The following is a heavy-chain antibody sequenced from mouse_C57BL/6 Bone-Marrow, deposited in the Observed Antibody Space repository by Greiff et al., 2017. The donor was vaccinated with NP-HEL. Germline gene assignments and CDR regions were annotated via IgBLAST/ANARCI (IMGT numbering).Heavy chain of an antibody. CDR1: GFSFNTYA. J-gene: IGHJ1*03. V-gene: IGHV10-1*01. CDR2: IRSKSNNYAT. Sequence: EVQVVESGGGLVQPKGSLKLSCAASGFSFNTYAMNWVRQAPGKGLEWVARIRSKSNNYATYYADSVKDRFTISRDDSESMLYLQMNNLKTEDTAMYYCVRPFYYYSWYFDVWGTGTTVTVSS. CDR3: VRPFYYYSWYFDV. D-gene: IGHD1-1*01.